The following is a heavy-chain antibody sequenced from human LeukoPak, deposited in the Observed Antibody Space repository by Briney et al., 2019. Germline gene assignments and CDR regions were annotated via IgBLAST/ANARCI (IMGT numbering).Heavy chain of an antibody. CDR1: GGTFSSYA. CDR3: ARVSTVTLRKLWFDP. D-gene: IGHD4-17*01. V-gene: IGHV1-69*13. J-gene: IGHJ5*02. CDR2: IIPIFGTA. Sequence: GASVKVSCKASGGTFSSYAISWVRQAPGQGLEWMGGIIPIFGTANYAQKFQGRVTITADESTSTAYMELSSVRSEDTAVYYCARVSTVTLRKLWFDPWGQGTLVTVSS.